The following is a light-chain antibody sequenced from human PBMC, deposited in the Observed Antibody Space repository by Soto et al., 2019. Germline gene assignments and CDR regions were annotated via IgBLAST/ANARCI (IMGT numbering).Light chain of an antibody. CDR2: DVN. J-gene: IGLJ7*01. CDR1: SSDVGAYIF. Sequence: QSVLTQPRSVSGSPGQSVTISCIGTSSDVGAYIFVSWYQHHPGKAPKLMIYDVNKRPSGVPDRFSGSKSGNTASLTISGLQTYDEADYYCSSFAGTYNGVFGGGTQVTVL. CDR3: SSFAGTYNGV. V-gene: IGLV2-11*01.